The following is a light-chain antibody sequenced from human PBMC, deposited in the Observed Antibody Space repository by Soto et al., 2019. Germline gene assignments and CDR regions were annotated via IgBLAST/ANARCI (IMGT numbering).Light chain of an antibody. CDR2: EVS. Sequence: QSVLTQPASVSGSAGQSITFSCTGTSSDVGGYNYVSWYQHHPGKAPKLMIYEVSNRPSGVSNRFSGSKSGNTASLTISGLQAEDEADYYCSSYTSSSTRNVVFGGGTKVTVL. CDR1: SSDVGGYNY. J-gene: IGLJ2*01. CDR3: SSYTSSSTRNVV. V-gene: IGLV2-14*01.